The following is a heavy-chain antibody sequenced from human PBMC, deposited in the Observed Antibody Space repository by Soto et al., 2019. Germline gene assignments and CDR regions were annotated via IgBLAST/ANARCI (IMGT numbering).Heavy chain of an antibody. CDR3: AKDWPGTSSVTSNY. D-gene: IGHD4-17*01. V-gene: IGHV3-23*01. Sequence: EVHLLQSGGTLIQPGGSLRLSCEASGFDFSAYAMTWVRQAPGKGLEWVSGITYTGDTTYYADSVKGRFTISRDNFKTTVYLQRNSLRHDDTAMYYCAKDWPGTSSVTSNYRGQGTLVTVSS. CDR1: GFDFSAYA. J-gene: IGHJ4*02. CDR2: ITYTGDTT.